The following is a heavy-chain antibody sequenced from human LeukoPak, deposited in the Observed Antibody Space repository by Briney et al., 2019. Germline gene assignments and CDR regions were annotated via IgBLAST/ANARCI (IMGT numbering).Heavy chain of an antibody. CDR1: GGTFSSYA. D-gene: IGHD5-12*01. CDR3: ARIGGGYDFDY. J-gene: IGHJ4*02. V-gene: IGHV1-69*04. CDR2: IIPILGMA. Sequence: SVKVSCKASGGTFSSYAISWVRQAPRQGLEWMGRIIPILGMANYAQKFQGRVTITADKSTSTAYMELSSLRSEDTAVYYCARIGGGYDFDYWGQGTLVTVSS.